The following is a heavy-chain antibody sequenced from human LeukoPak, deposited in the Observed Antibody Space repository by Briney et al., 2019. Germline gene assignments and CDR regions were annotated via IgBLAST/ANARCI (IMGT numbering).Heavy chain of an antibody. V-gene: IGHV3-43*01. CDR3: AKDGRWGYSGYLPMDWYFDL. CDR1: GFTFDDYS. J-gene: IGHJ2*01. CDR2: ISSDGGST. D-gene: IGHD5-12*01. Sequence: PGGSLRLSCAASGFTFDDYSMHWVRQAPGKGLEWVSLISSDGGSTYYADSVKGRFTISRDNSKNSLYVQLNNLRTEDTALYYCAKDGRWGYSGYLPMDWYFDLWGRGTLVTVSS.